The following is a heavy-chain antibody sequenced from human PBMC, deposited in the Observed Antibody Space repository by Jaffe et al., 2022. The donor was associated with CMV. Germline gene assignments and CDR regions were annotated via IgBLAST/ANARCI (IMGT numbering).Heavy chain of an antibody. D-gene: IGHD4-17*01. Sequence: QLLESGGGLVQPGGSLRLSCAASGFTFSNYAMSWVRQAPGKGLEWVSAISTSGDSTYYADSVRGRFTISRDNSKNTMYLQVNSLRADDTAVYYCAKVPSGDDYGIDVWGQGTMVTVSS. V-gene: IGHV3-23*01. J-gene: IGHJ3*01. CDR2: ISTSGDST. CDR1: GFTFSNYA. CDR3: AKVPSGDDYGIDV.